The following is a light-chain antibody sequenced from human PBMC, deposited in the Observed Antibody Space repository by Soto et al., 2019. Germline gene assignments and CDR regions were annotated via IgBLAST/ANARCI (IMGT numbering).Light chain of an antibody. Sequence: DIQMTQSPSTLSGSVGDRVTITCRASQSISNWLAWYQQKPGKAPKLLIYKASILESGVPSRFSGSGSGTEFTLTISSLQPDDFASYYCQQYNSSFGQGTKVDIK. J-gene: IGKJ2*01. CDR3: QQYNSS. CDR2: KAS. CDR1: QSISNW. V-gene: IGKV1-5*03.